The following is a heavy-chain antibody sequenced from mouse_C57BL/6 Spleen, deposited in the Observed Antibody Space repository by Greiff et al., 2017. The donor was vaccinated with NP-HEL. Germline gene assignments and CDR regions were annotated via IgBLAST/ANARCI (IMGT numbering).Heavy chain of an antibody. CDR1: GFSLTSYA. CDR3: ARNWAGTGAMDY. V-gene: IGHV2-9-1*01. J-gene: IGHJ4*01. Sequence: QVQLQQSGPGLVAPSQSLSITCTVSGFSLTSYAISWVRQPPGKGLEWLGVIWPGGGTNYNSALNSRLSISKDNSKSQVFLKMNSLQTDDTARYYCARNWAGTGAMDYWGQGTSVTVSS. CDR2: IWPGGGT. D-gene: IGHD3-3*01.